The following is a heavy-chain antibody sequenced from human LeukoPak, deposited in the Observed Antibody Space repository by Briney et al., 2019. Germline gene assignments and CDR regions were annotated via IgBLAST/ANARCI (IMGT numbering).Heavy chain of an antibody. J-gene: IGHJ6*02. CDR1: GFTFSDYY. CDR2: ISSSGNTI. V-gene: IGHV3-11*01. Sequence: PGGSLRLSCAASGFTFSDYYMSWIRQAPGKGLEWVSYISSSGNTIYYADSVKGRFTISRDNAKNSLYLQMNSLRAEDTAVYYCARADERYYDFWSGWAHYGMDVWGQGTTVTVS. CDR3: ARADERYYDFWSGWAHYGMDV. D-gene: IGHD3-3*01.